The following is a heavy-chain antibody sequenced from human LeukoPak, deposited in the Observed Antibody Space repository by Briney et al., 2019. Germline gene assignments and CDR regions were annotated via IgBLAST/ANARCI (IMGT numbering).Heavy chain of an antibody. Sequence: SETLSLTCTVSGGSISSGDYYWSWIRQPPGKGLEWIGYIYYSGSTYYNPSLKSRVTISVDTSKNQFSLKLSSVTAADTAVYYCATSIGGRSGAFDIWGQGTMVTVSS. D-gene: IGHD3-16*01. CDR2: IYYSGST. CDR3: ATSIGGRSGAFDI. V-gene: IGHV4-30-4*01. CDR1: GGSISSGDYY. J-gene: IGHJ3*02.